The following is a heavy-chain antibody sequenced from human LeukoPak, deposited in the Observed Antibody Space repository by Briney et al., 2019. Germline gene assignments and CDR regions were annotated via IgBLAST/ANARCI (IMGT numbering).Heavy chain of an antibody. D-gene: IGHD6-6*01. J-gene: IGHJ3*02. CDR3: AKDDVAARPVAAFDI. CDR2: ISYDGSNK. V-gene: IGHV3-30*18. Sequence: GRSLRLSCAASGFSFSSYAMHWVRQAPGKGLEWVAVISYDGSNKYYADSVKGRFTISRDNSKNTLYLQMNSLRAEDTALYYCAKDDVAARPVAAFDIWGQGTMVTVSS. CDR1: GFSFSSYA.